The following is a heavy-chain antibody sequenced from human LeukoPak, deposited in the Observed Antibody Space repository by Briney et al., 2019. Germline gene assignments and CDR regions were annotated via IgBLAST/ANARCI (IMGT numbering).Heavy chain of an antibody. V-gene: IGHV3-21*01. CDR3: AASGVPPYYYYYYMDV. CDR1: GFTFSSYS. D-gene: IGHD3-10*01. J-gene: IGHJ6*03. CDR2: ISSSSSYI. Sequence: AGGSLRLSCAASGFTFSSYSMNWVRQAPGKGLEWVSSISSSSSYIYYADSVKGRFTISRDNAKNSLYLQMNSLRAEDTAVYYCAASGVPPYYYYYYMDVWGKGTTVTVSS.